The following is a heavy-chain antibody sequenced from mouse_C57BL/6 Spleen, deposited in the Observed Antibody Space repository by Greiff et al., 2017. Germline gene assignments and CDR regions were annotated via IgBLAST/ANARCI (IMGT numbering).Heavy chain of an antibody. D-gene: IGHD2-4*01. CDR2: IDPSDSYT. CDR3: ARYGDYVGWYFDV. J-gene: IGHJ1*03. Sequence: QVQLQQPGAELVMPGASVKLSCKASGYTFTSYWMHWVKQRPGQGLEWIGEIDPSDSYTNYNQKFKGKSTLTVDKSSSTAYVQLSSLTSEDSAVYYCARYGDYVGWYFDVWGTGTTVTVSS. V-gene: IGHV1-69*01. CDR1: GYTFTSYW.